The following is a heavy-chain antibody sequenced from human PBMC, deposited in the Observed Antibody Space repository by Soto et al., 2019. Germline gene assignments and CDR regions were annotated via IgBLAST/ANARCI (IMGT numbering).Heavy chain of an antibody. CDR1: GFTFTSSA. CDR2: IVVGSGNT. Sequence: QMQLVQSGPEVKKPGTSVKVSCKASGFTFTSSAMQWVRQARGQRLEWIGWIVVGSGNTNDAQKFQERVTITRDMSTSTAYMELSSLRSEDTAVYYCAEALVGATCGWVRDYYYGMDVWGQGTTVTVS. CDR3: AEALVGATCGWVRDYYYGMDV. D-gene: IGHD1-26*01. V-gene: IGHV1-58*02. J-gene: IGHJ6*02.